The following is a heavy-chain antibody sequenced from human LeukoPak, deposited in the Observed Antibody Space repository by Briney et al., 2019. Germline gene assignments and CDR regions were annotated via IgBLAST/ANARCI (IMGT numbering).Heavy chain of an antibody. J-gene: IGHJ4*02. Sequence: PGRSLRLSCAASGFTFDDYAMHWVRQAPGKGLEWVSGISWNSGSIGYADSVKGRFTISRDNAKNSLYLQMNSLRAEDTALYYCAKDAGGFGEFEYYFDYWGQGTLVTVSS. V-gene: IGHV3-9*01. CDR1: GFTFDDYA. CDR3: AKDAGGFGEFEYYFDY. CDR2: ISWNSGSI. D-gene: IGHD3-10*01.